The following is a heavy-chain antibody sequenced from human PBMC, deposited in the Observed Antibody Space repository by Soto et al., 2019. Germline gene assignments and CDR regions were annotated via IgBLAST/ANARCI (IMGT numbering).Heavy chain of an antibody. CDR3: ARAYSSGWDFQH. CDR2: INEDGSGK. V-gene: IGHV3-7*03. CDR1: GFTFSNYW. Sequence: EVELVQSGGGLVPPGGSLRLSCAASGFTFSNYWVTWVRQAPGKGLEWVANINEDGSGKYYVDSVKGRFTVSRDNAENSLYLQMNSLRPDDTAMYFCARAYSSGWDFQHWGQGTLVTVS. J-gene: IGHJ1*01. D-gene: IGHD6-19*01.